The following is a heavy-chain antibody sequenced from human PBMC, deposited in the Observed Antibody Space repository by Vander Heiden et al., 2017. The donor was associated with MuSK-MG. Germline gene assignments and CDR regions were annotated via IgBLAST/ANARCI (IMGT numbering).Heavy chain of an antibody. Sequence: QVQLVQSGAEVKKPGASVKVSCKASGYTFPSYGSSWVRQAPGQGLEWMGWISAYNGNTNYAQKLQGRVTMTTDTSTSTAYMEMRSLRSDDTAVYYCARDPTGAYSHPTTQFDYWGQGTLVTVSS. CDR1: GYTFPSYG. CDR3: ARDPTGAYSHPTTQFDY. CDR2: ISAYNGNT. D-gene: IGHD5-18*01. J-gene: IGHJ4*02. V-gene: IGHV1-18*01.